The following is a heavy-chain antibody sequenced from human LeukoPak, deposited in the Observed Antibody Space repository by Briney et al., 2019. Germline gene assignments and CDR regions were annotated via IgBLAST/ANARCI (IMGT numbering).Heavy chain of an antibody. D-gene: IGHD3-3*01. CDR1: GFTFDDYA. V-gene: IGHV3-9*01. J-gene: IGHJ6*02. CDR2: ISWNSGSI. CDR3: AKDMRPNTIFGVVTPYYYGMDV. Sequence: PGGSLRLSCAASGFTFDDYAMHWVRQAPGKGLEWVSGISWNSGSIGYADSVKGRFTISRDNAKNSLYLQMNSLRAEDTALYYCAKDMRPNTIFGVVTPYYYGMDVWGQGTTVTVSS.